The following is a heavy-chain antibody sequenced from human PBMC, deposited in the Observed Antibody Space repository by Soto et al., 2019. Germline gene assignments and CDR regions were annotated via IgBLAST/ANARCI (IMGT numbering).Heavy chain of an antibody. CDR2: ISGDGVTT. CDR3: AREYYGLLTGYYTDY. J-gene: IGHJ4*02. Sequence: VQLVESGGDLVQRGGSLRLSCAASGFPFSSYLMHWVRHTPGKGLDWVARISGDGVTTYYADSVTDRFTVSRDNAKNTLSLQISGLRAEDTAVYYCAREYYGLLTGYYTDYWGQGTLVSVSS. CDR1: GFPFSSYL. V-gene: IGHV3-74*01. D-gene: IGHD3-9*01.